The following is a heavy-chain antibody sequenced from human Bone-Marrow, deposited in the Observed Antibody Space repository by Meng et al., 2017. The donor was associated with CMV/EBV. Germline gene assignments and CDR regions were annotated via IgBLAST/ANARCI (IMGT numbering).Heavy chain of an antibody. CDR3: AREPYCSSTSCYSGPDAFDI. V-gene: IGHV4-34*01. CDR1: GGSFSGYY. D-gene: IGHD2-2*01. Sequence: SETLSLTCAVYGGSFSGYYWSWIRQPPGKGLEWIGEINHSGSTNYNPSLKSRVTISVDTSKNQFSLKLSSVTTADTAVYYCAREPYCSSTSCYSGPDAFDIWGQGTMVTVSS. CDR2: INHSGST. J-gene: IGHJ3*02.